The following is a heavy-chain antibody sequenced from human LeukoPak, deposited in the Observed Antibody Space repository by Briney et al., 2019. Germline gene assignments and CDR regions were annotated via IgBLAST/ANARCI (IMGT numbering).Heavy chain of an antibody. CDR2: ISADAVDT. CDR1: GFTFSNHA. Sequence: GGSQRLSCVASGFTFSNHAMTWVRQAPGKGLEWVSAISADAVDTFYAPSVKGRFTISRDNSKNTMYLQINSPRAEDTAIYYCAKDVWWSVSWGQGTLVTVSS. CDR3: AKDVWWSVS. J-gene: IGHJ5*02. D-gene: IGHD2-8*02. V-gene: IGHV3-23*01.